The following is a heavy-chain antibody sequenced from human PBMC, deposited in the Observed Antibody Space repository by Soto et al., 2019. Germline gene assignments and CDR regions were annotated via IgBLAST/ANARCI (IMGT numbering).Heavy chain of an antibody. V-gene: IGHV3-53*02. J-gene: IGHJ4*02. CDR2: TYADGTT. D-gene: IGHD3-10*01. CDR1: GFSASATY. CDR3: ARISGPFDY. Sequence: EVQLVETGGGLIQPGGSLRLSCAASGFSASATYMSWVRQAPGKGLEWVSVTYADGTTSYADSVKGRFTVSRDNSKNTLCLQMNSLRAEDTAVYYCARISGPFDYWGQGTLVTVSS.